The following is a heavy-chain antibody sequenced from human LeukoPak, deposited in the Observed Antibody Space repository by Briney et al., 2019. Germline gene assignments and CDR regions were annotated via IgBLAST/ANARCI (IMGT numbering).Heavy chain of an antibody. Sequence: PGGSLRLSCAASGFTFSSYAMSWVRQAPGKGLEWVSSISGSGVSTFYADSVKGRFTISRDNSENTLFLRLNSLRAEDTALSYCAKDGPSSGWSRGDFDYWGQGSLVTVSS. CDR2: ISGSGVST. J-gene: IGHJ4*02. CDR3: AKDGPSSGWSRGDFDY. CDR1: GFTFSSYA. D-gene: IGHD6-19*01. V-gene: IGHV3-23*01.